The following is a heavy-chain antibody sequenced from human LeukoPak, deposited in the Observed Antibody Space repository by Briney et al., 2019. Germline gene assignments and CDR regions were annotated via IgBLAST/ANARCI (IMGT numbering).Heavy chain of an antibody. V-gene: IGHV3-21*01. CDR1: GFTFSSYS. J-gene: IGHJ4*02. CDR2: ISSSSYI. D-gene: IGHD3-22*01. CDR3: ARDQSPGGKYYYDSSGYFCY. Sequence: GGSLRLSCAASGFTFSSYSMNWVRQAPGKGLEWVSSISSSSYIYYADSVKGRFTISRDNAKNSLYLQMNSLRAEDTAVYYCARDQSPGGKYYYDSSGYFCYWGQGTLVTVSS.